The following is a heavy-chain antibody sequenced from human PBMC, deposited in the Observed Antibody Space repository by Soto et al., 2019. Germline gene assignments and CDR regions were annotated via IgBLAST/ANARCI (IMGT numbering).Heavy chain of an antibody. CDR3: ARGITMVRGVIPRPYFDY. Sequence: PSVTQRLPYAVYGGNLSGYYGSWIRQPPGKGLEWIGETNSRGTATDNPSLKSRVTISVDTSKNQFSLKLSSVTAADTAVYYCARGITMVRGVIPRPYFDYWGQGTLVTVSS. J-gene: IGHJ4*02. CDR2: TNSRGTA. V-gene: IGHV4-34*01. CDR1: GGNLSGYY. D-gene: IGHD3-10*01.